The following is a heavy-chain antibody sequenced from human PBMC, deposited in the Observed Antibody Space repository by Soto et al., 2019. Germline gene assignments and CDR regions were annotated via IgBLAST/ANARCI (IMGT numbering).Heavy chain of an antibody. V-gene: IGHV1-3*05. CDR1: GYTFTGYA. CDR2: INAGNGNT. CDR3: ARAVAVPADFDY. D-gene: IGHD6-19*01. J-gene: IGHJ4*02. Sequence: QVQLVQSGAEEKKPGASVKVSCKASGYTFTGYAMHWVPQAPGQRLEWMGWINAGNGNTKYSQKFQGRVTITRDTSASTAYMELSSLRSEDTAVYYWARAVAVPADFDYWGQGTLVTVSS.